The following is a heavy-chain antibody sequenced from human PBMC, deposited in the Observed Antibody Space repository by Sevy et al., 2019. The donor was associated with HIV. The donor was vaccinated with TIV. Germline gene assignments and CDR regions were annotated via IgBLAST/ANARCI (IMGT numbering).Heavy chain of an antibody. V-gene: IGHV4-39*01. D-gene: IGHD4-4*01. CDR3: ARLQFEYYFDY. J-gene: IGHJ4*02. Sequence: SETLSLTCNVSGGSISSSRYYWGWISQPPGKGLEWIGTFYYSGSTYYNPSLKSRITISVDTSKNQFSLKLSSVTAADTAVYYCARLQFEYYFDYWGQGTLVTVSS. CDR2: FYYSGST. CDR1: GGSISSSRYY.